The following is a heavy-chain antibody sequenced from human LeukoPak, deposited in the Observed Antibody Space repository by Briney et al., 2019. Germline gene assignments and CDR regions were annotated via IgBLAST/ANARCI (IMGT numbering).Heavy chain of an antibody. CDR3: ARDRYGDYFFDY. Sequence: GGSLRLSCAASGFTFSSHWMSWVRQAPGKGLEWVANIKQDGSEKYYVDSVKGRFTISRDNAKNSLYLQMNSLRGEDTAVYYCARDRYGDYFFDYWGQGTLVTVSS. V-gene: IGHV3-7*01. D-gene: IGHD4-17*01. J-gene: IGHJ4*02. CDR2: IKQDGSEK. CDR1: GFTFSSHW.